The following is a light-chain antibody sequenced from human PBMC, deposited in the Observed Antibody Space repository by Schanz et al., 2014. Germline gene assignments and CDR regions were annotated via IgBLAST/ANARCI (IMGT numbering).Light chain of an antibody. CDR1: QSVSSN. J-gene: IGKJ1*01. Sequence: EIVMTQSPATLSVSPGERATLSCRASQSVSSNLAWYHQKPGQAPRLLIYGASTRATGIPARFSGSGSGTEFTLTISSLQSEDFATYYCQQANSLPWTFGQGTKVEVK. CDR3: QQANSLPWT. CDR2: GAS. V-gene: IGKV3-15*01.